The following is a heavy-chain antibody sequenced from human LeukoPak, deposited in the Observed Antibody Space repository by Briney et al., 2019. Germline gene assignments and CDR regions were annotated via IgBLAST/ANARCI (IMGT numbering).Heavy chain of an antibody. J-gene: IGHJ4*02. Sequence: GGSLRLSCAASGFTFSSYGMHWVRQAPGKGLEGVAFIRYDGSNKYYADSVKGRFTISRDNSKNTLYLQMNSLRAEDTAVYYCAKDRAAMVKVGFDYWGQGTLVTVSS. CDR1: GFTFSSYG. CDR2: IRYDGSNK. V-gene: IGHV3-30*02. D-gene: IGHD5-18*01. CDR3: AKDRAAMVKVGFDY.